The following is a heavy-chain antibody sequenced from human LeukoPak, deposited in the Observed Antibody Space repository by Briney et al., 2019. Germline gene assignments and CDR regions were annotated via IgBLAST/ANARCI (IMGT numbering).Heavy chain of an antibody. J-gene: IGHJ4*02. Sequence: HPGGSLRLSCAASGFTFSSYWMHWVRQAPGKGLVWVSRINSDGSSTSYADSVKGRFTISRDNAKNTLYLQMNSLRAEDTAVYYCAKDPEREQLVFDYWGQGTLVTVSS. V-gene: IGHV3-74*01. CDR1: GFTFSSYW. D-gene: IGHD6-13*01. CDR3: AKDPEREQLVFDY. CDR2: INSDGSST.